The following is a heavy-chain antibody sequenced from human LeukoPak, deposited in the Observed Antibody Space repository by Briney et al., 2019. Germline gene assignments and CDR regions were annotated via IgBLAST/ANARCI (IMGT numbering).Heavy chain of an antibody. CDR3: AKDAQRGFDYSNSLEH. Sequence: GRSLRLSCATSGFTFSHYGMHWGRQAPGKGLEWVAVIWNDGSNKYYGDSVKGRFTISRDNSKNTLYLQMNSLTVEDTAVYYCAKDAQRGFDYSNSLEHWGQGTLVTVSS. D-gene: IGHD4-11*01. J-gene: IGHJ5*02. CDR1: GFTFSHYG. V-gene: IGHV3-33*06. CDR2: IWNDGSNK.